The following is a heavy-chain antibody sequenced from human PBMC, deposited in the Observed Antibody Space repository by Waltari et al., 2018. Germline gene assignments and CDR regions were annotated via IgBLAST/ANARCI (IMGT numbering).Heavy chain of an antibody. Sequence: QVQLQQWGAGLLKPSETLSLTCAVYGGSFSGYYWSWIRQPPGKGQEWIGEINHSGSTNYNPSLKSRVTISVDTSKNQFSLKLSSVTAADTAVYYCARGRGGYAGWFDPWGQGTLVTVSS. J-gene: IGHJ5*02. CDR1: GGSFSGYY. D-gene: IGHD5-12*01. CDR2: INHSGST. V-gene: IGHV4-34*01. CDR3: ARGRGGYAGWFDP.